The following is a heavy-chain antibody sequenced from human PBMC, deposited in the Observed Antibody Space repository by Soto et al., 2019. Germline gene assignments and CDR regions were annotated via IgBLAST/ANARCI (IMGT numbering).Heavy chain of an antibody. J-gene: IGHJ6*02. V-gene: IGHV3-7*05. CDR1: GFTFRTYW. CDR3: ARDGSTSWYSYDYHGMDV. Sequence: EVQLVESGGGLVQPGGALRLSCAASGFTFRTYWLSWVRQVPGKGLEWVANINLDGSEKNYVDSVKGRFRISRDNARNSLYLPMSSLRAEDTALYYCARDGSTSWYSYDYHGMDVWGQGTTVTVSS. CDR2: INLDGSEK. D-gene: IGHD5-18*01.